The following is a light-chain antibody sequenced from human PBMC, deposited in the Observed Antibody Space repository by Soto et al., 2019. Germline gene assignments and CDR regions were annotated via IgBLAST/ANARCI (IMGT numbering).Light chain of an antibody. J-gene: IGKJ1*01. Sequence: IWLTQSPSLLSASTGDRVTISCRMSQDIRNDLGWYQQKPGKAPKLLIYAASSLQTGVPSRFSGSRSGTHFTLTISSLQPEDVATYYCLHDYIYPWTCGQGTKV. CDR2: AAS. V-gene: IGKV1-6*01. CDR3: LHDYIYPWT. CDR1: QDIRND.